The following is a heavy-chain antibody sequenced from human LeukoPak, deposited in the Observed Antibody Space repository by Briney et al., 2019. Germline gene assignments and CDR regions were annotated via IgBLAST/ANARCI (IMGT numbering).Heavy chain of an antibody. J-gene: IGHJ6*03. V-gene: IGHV1-2*02. CDR2: INPNSGGT. CDR1: GYTFTGYY. D-gene: IGHD3-10*01. CDR3: ARDVGLLWFGEFHYYYYYMDV. Sequence: ASVKVSCKASGYTFTGYYMHWVRQAPGQGLEWMGWINPNSGGTNYAQKFQGRVTMTRDTSISTAYMELSRLRSDDTAVYYCARDVGLLWFGEFHYYYYYMDVWGKGTTVTVSS.